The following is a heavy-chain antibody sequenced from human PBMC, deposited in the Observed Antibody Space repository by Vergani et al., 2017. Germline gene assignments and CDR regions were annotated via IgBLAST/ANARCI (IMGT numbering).Heavy chain of an antibody. CDR3: ARDSRGDFYYYYYMDV. D-gene: IGHD6-25*01. J-gene: IGHJ6*03. CDR2: IYYSGRT. CDR1: GCSISSGDYY. Sequence: QVQLQESGPGLVKPSQTLSLTCTVSGCSISSGDYYWSWIRQPPGKGLEWIGYIYYSGRTYFNPSLKSRVTISVDTSKNQFSLRLCSVTAADTAVYYCARDSRGDFYYYYYMDVWGKGTTVTVSS. V-gene: IGHV4-30-4*01.